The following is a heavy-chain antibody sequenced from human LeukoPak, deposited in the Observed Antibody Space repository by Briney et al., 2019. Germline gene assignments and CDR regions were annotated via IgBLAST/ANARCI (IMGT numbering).Heavy chain of an antibody. CDR2: IIPIFGTA. Sequence: SVTVSCKASGGTFSSYAISGVRQAPGQGLEWVGGIIPIFGTANYAQKFQGRVTITTDESTSTAYMELSSLRSEDTAVYYCARLRITMIADDAFDIWGQGTMVTVSS. J-gene: IGHJ3*02. V-gene: IGHV1-69*05. CDR3: ARLRITMIADDAFDI. D-gene: IGHD3-22*01. CDR1: GGTFSSYA.